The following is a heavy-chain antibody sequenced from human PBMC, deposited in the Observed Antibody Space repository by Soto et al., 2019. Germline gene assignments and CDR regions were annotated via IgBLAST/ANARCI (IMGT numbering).Heavy chain of an antibody. V-gene: IGHV4-34*01. J-gene: IGHJ3*02. CDR1: GASLSGYY. CDR2: INQSGVT. CDR3: ARDPYANAFDI. D-gene: IGHD2-2*01. Sequence: SDTLSLTCAGYGASLSGYYCSWIRQSPGKGLEWIGEINQSGVTNYNPSLKSRVTISKDTSKNQFSLRLSSVPAADTAIYYCARDPYANAFDIWGVVIMVTV.